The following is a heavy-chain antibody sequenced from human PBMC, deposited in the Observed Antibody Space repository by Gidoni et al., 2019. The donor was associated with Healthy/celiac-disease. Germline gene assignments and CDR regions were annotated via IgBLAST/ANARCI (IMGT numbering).Heavy chain of an antibody. CDR1: GFTCTSFW. CDR2: IKQDGSEK. Sequence: EVQLVASGGGLVQPGGSLRLSCAASGFTCTSFWMSWVRQAPGKGMEWVANIKQDGSEKYYVDSVKGRFTISRDNAKNSLYLQMNSLRAEDTAVYYCARVNYDSSGYYLRPNGMDVWGQGTTVTVSS. D-gene: IGHD3-22*01. V-gene: IGHV3-7*04. CDR3: ARVNYDSSGYYLRPNGMDV. J-gene: IGHJ6*02.